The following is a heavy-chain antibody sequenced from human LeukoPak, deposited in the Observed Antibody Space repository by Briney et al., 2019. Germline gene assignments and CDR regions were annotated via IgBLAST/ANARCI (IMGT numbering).Heavy chain of an antibody. CDR3: AKDGSGSYTLGYYYYGMDV. V-gene: IGHV3-23*01. D-gene: IGHD3-10*01. CDR1: GFTFSSYA. J-gene: IGHJ6*02. Sequence: GGSLRLSCAASGFTFSSYAMSWVRQAPGKGLEWVSAISGSGGSTYYADSVKGRFTISRDKSKNTLYLQMNSLRAEDTAVYYCAKDGSGSYTLGYYYYGMDVWGQGTTVIVSS. CDR2: ISGSGGST.